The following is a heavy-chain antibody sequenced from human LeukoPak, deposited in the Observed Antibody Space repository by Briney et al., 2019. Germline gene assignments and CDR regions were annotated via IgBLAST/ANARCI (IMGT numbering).Heavy chain of an antibody. J-gene: IGHJ3*02. Sequence: GGSLRLSCAASGFTFSDYYMSWIRPAPGKGLEWVSYISSSGSTIYYADSVKGRFTISRDNAKNSLYLQMNSLRDEDTAVYYCQTDDSSGYYLSRDAFDIWGQGTMVTVSS. CDR1: GFTFSDYY. CDR3: QTDDSSGYYLSRDAFDI. V-gene: IGHV3-11*01. CDR2: ISSSGSTI. D-gene: IGHD3-22*01.